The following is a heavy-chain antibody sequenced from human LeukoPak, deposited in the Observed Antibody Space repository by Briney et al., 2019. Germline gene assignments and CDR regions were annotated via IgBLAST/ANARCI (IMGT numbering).Heavy chain of an antibody. J-gene: IGHJ1*01. CDR3: ARGGAARLHFQN. V-gene: IGHV1-69*13. Sequence: SVKVSCKASGGTFSSYGISWVRQAPGQGLEWMGGIIPISGTANYAQKFQGKVTISADDSTSTAYMELSSLRSEDTAMYYCARGGAARLHFQNWGQGTLVTVSS. CDR1: GGTFSSYG. CDR2: IIPISGTA. D-gene: IGHD6-6*01.